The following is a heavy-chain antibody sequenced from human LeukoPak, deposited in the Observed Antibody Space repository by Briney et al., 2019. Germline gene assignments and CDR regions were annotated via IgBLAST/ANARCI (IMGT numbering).Heavy chain of an antibody. J-gene: IGHJ4*02. V-gene: IGHV3-23*01. D-gene: IGHD3-22*01. CDR1: GFTFSSYA. CDR3: AKVSRSPYDSSGSFDY. Sequence: PGGSLRLSCAASGFTFSSYAMSWVRQPPGKGLEWVSAISGRGGSTYYADSVKGRFTISRDNSKNALYLQMNSLRAEDTAVYYCAKVSRSPYDSSGSFDYWGQGTLVTVSS. CDR2: ISGRGGST.